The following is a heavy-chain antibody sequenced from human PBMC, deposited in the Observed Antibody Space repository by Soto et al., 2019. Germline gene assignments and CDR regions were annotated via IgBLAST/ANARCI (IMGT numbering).Heavy chain of an antibody. D-gene: IGHD3-10*01. J-gene: IGHJ6*02. CDR2: IKSKTDGGTT. CDR1: GFTFSNAW. CDR3: TMVRGVTLDLQYGMDV. Sequence: GGSLRLSCAASGFTFSNAWMNWVRQAPGKGLEWVGRIKSKTDGGTTDYAAPVKGRFTISRDDSKSIAYLQMNSLKTEDTAVYYCTMVRGVTLDLQYGMDVWGQGTTVTVSS. V-gene: IGHV3-15*07.